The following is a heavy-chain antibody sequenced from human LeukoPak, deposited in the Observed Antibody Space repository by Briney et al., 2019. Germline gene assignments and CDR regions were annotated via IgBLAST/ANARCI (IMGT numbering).Heavy chain of an antibody. CDR2: IYHSGST. Sequence: SETLSLTCTVSGYSISSGYYWGWIRQPPGKGLEWIGSIYHSGSTYYNPSLKSRVTISVDTSKNQFSLKLSSVTAADTAVYYCAREVYPRDFDYWGQGTLVTVSS. D-gene: IGHD6-25*01. V-gene: IGHV4-38-2*02. CDR1: GYSISSGYY. J-gene: IGHJ4*02. CDR3: AREVYPRDFDY.